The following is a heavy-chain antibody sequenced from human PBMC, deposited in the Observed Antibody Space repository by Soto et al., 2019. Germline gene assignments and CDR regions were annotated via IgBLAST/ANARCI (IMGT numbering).Heavy chain of an antibody. V-gene: IGHV4-39*01. CDR1: GGSISSSSYY. D-gene: IGHD3-10*01. J-gene: IGHJ4*02. CDR3: ATAYGSGSLLDALFDY. CDR2: IYYSGST. Sequence: QLQLQESGPGLVKPSESLSLTCTVSGGSISSSSYYWGWIRQPPGKGLEWIGSIYYSGSTYYNPSLKSRVTISVDTSKNQFSLKLSSVTAADTAVYYCATAYGSGSLLDALFDYWGQGTLVTVSS.